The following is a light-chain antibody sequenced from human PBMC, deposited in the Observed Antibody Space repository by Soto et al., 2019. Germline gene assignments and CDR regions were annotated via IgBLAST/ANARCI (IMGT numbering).Light chain of an antibody. V-gene: IGKV3-20*01. CDR2: GAS. J-gene: IGKJ3*01. CDR1: RHVYINA. CDR3: QQYGASPFT. Sequence: VVLTQSPATLSLSPGDRATLSCRASRHVYINALGWYQQKPGRTPTLLIYGASTRATDIPDRFSATGSGTDFSLTISGVEPEDSAVYYCQQYGASPFTFGPETRLEI.